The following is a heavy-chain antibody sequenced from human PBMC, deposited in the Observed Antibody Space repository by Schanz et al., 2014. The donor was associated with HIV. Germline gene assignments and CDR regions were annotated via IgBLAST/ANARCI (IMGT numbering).Heavy chain of an antibody. CDR3: AKRIIFGVVFPANFDY. V-gene: IGHV3-74*03. CDR1: GFTFSSYW. J-gene: IGHJ4*02. D-gene: IGHD3-3*01. Sequence: EVQLVEFGGGLVQPGGSLRLSCEASGFTFSSYWMPWVRQVPGKGLVWVSRINSEGSSTTYEYADSVKGRFTISRDNSKNTLYLQMNSLRAEDTAVYYCAKRIIFGVVFPANFDYWGQGTLVTVSS. CDR2: INSEGSST.